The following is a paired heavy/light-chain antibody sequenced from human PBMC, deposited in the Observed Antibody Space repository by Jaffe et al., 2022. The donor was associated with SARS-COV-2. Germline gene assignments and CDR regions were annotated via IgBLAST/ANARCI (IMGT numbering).Heavy chain of an antibody. D-gene: IGHD2-15*01. J-gene: IGHJ2*01. CDR2: IGGSGIST. V-gene: IGHV3-23*01. CDR3: AKKGVAAPTLGNWYFDL. CDR1: GFTFSSYG. Sequence: EVQLLESGGGLVQPGGSLRLSCGASGFTFSSYGMSWVRQAPGKGLEWVSGIGGSGISTNYADSVKGRFTISRDNSKSTLHLQMSSLRAEDTAVYYCAKKGVAAPTLGNWYFDLWGRGTLVTVSS.
Light chain of an antibody. Sequence: EIVLTQSPGTLSLSPGERATLSCRASQSVSSSYLAWYQHKPGQAPRLLIYGASSRATGIPDSFSGSGSGTDFTLTISRLEPEDFAVYYCQQYGSSPWTFGQGTKVEIK. CDR2: GAS. CDR3: QQYGSSPWT. CDR1: QSVSSSY. J-gene: IGKJ1*01. V-gene: IGKV3-20*01.